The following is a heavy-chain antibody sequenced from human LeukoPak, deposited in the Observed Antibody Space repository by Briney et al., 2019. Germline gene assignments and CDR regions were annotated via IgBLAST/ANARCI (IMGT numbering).Heavy chain of an antibody. CDR1: GFTVSSNY. D-gene: IGHD3-10*01. V-gene: IGHV3-11*01. CDR3: ARDYNC. Sequence: PGGSLRLSCAASGFTVSSNYMSWILQAPGKGLEWVSYISPSGTVIYYGDSVKGRFTISRDNAKKSLYLQMNSLRAEDTAVYYCARDYNCWGQGTLVTVSS. J-gene: IGHJ4*02. CDR2: ISPSGTVI.